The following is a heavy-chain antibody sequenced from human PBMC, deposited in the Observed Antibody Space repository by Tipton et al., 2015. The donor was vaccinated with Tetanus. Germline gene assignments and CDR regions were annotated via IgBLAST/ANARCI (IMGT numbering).Heavy chain of an antibody. J-gene: IGHJ4*02. CDR2: INHSGST. CDR1: GGSFSGYY. CDR3: ARGNMVRGVIGY. Sequence: LRLSCAVYGGSFSGYYWSWIRQPPGKGLEWIGEINHSGSTNYNPSLKCRVTISVDTSKNQFSLKLSSVTAADTAVYYCARGNMVRGVIGYWGQGTLVTVSS. V-gene: IGHV4-34*01. D-gene: IGHD3-10*01.